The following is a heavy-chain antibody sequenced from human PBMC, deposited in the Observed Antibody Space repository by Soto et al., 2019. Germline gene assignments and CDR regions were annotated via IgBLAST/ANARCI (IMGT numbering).Heavy chain of an antibody. Sequence: SETLSLTCAVYGGSFNDYYWSWIRQPPGKGLEWIGEIYHSGHTYYNPSLKSRVTISVDTSKNQFSLKLSSVTAADTAVYYCAIELRAGNGMDVWGQGTTVTVSS. V-gene: IGHV4-34*01. D-gene: IGHD1-7*01. CDR2: IYHSGHT. CDR3: AIELRAGNGMDV. CDR1: GGSFNDYY. J-gene: IGHJ6*02.